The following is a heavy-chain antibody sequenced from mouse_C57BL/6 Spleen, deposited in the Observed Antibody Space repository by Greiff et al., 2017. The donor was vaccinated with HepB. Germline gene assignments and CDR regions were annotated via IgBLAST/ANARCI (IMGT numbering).Heavy chain of an antibody. D-gene: IGHD1-1*01. Sequence: EVMLVESGAELVKPGASVKLSCTASGFNIKDYYMHWVKQRTEQGLEWIGRIDPEDGETKYAPKFQGKATITADTSSNTAYLQLSSLTSEDTAVYYCARCYGSSYGFAYWGQGTLVTVSA. CDR1: GFNIKDYY. V-gene: IGHV14-2*01. CDR2: IDPEDGET. J-gene: IGHJ3*01. CDR3: ARCYGSSYGFAY.